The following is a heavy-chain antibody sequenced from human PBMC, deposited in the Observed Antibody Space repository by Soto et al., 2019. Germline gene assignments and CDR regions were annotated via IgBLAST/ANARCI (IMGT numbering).Heavy chain of an antibody. J-gene: IGHJ4*02. V-gene: IGHV3-66*01. CDR1: GFTVSSNY. CDR3: ARVPIAVAALYYFDY. Sequence: GGSLRLSCAASGFTVSSNYMSWVRQAPGKGLEWVSVIYSGGSTYYADSVKGRFTISRDNSKNTLYLQMNSLRAEDTAVYYCARVPIAVAALYYFDYWGQGTLVTVSS. CDR2: IYSGGST. D-gene: IGHD6-19*01.